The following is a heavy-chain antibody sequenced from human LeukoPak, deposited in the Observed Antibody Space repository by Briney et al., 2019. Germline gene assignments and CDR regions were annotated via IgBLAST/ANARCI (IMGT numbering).Heavy chain of an antibody. V-gene: IGHV4-30-4*01. Sequence: SETLSPTCTVSGGSISSGDYYWSWIRQPPGKGLEWIGYIYYSGSTYYNPSLKSRVTISVDTSKNQFSLKLSSVTAADTAVYYCARGAGSGWYGGGFDYWGQGTLVTVSS. CDR1: GGSISSGDYY. CDR3: ARGAGSGWYGGGFDY. CDR2: IYYSGST. J-gene: IGHJ4*02. D-gene: IGHD6-19*01.